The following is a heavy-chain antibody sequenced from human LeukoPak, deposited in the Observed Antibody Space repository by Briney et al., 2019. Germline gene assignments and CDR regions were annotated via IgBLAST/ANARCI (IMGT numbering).Heavy chain of an antibody. CDR2: ISSNGKYT. Sequence: GGSLRLSCASSGFTFTNFGLHWVRQAPGHGPEWAAGISSNGKYTGYADSVRGRFTISRDNTADTLSLQMSGLRAEDTAVYYCVKEISEANYFDFWGQGTLVPVSS. CDR3: VKEISEANYFDF. V-gene: IGHV3-30*18. J-gene: IGHJ4*02. CDR1: GFTFTNFG.